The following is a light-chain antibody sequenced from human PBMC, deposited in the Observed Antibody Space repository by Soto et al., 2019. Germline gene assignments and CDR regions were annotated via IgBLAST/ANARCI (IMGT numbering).Light chain of an antibody. J-gene: IGLJ1*01. V-gene: IGLV2-14*01. CDR3: NSYTSRSTYV. CDR2: EVS. CDR1: SSDVGGYNY. Sequence: QSALTQPASVSGSPGQSLTISCTGSSSDVGGYNYVSWYQQHPGKAPKLMIYEVSDRPSGVSNRFSGSKSGNTASLTISGLQAEDEADYYCNSYTSRSTYVFGTGTKVTVL.